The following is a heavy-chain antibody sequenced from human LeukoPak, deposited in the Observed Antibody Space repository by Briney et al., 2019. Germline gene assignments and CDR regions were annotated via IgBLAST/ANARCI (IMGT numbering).Heavy chain of an antibody. V-gene: IGHV4-34*01. CDR3: ARGPSTVTSFDY. Sequence: TPSETLSLTCAVYGGSFSGYYWSWIRQPPGKGLEWIGEINHSGSTNYNPSLKSRVTISVDTSKNQFSLKLSSVTAADTAVYYCARGPSTVTSFDYWGQGTLVTVSS. J-gene: IGHJ4*02. CDR1: GGSFSGYY. D-gene: IGHD4-17*01. CDR2: INHSGST.